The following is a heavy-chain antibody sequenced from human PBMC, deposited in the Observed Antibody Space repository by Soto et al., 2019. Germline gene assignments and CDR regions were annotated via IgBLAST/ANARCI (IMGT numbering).Heavy chain of an antibody. D-gene: IGHD6-13*01. J-gene: IGHJ4*02. CDR3: ATAAAGVIDY. V-gene: IGHV4-34*01. CDR2: INHSGST. CDR1: GGSFSGYY. Sequence: PSETLSLTCAVYGGSFSGYYWSWIRQPPGKGLEWIGEINHSGSTNYNPSLKSRVTISVDTSKNQFSLKLSSVTAADTAVYYCATAAAGVIDYWGQGTLVTVSS.